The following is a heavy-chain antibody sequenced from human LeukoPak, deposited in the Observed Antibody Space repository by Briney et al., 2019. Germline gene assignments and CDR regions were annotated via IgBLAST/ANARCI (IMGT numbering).Heavy chain of an antibody. CDR2: ISSSSSYI. D-gene: IGHD2-2*01. Sequence: GGSLGLSCAASGFTFSSYSMNWVRQAPGKGLEWVSSISSSSSYIYYADSVKGRFTISRDNAKNSLYLQMNSLRAEDTAVYYCARSIGCSSTSCYFDYWGQGTLVTVSS. CDR1: GFTFSSYS. V-gene: IGHV3-21*01. CDR3: ARSIGCSSTSCYFDY. J-gene: IGHJ4*02.